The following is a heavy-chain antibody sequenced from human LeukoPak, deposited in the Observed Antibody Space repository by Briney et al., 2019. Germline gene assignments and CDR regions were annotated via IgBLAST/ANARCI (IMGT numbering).Heavy chain of an antibody. Sequence: GGSLRLSCAASGFTVSSNYMSWVRQAPGKGLEWVSVIYSGGSTYYADSVKGRFTISRDNSKNTLYLQMNSLRAEDTAVYYCARVDYGPGNYYYCMDVWGKGTTVTISS. D-gene: IGHD3-10*01. J-gene: IGHJ6*03. CDR2: IYSGGST. CDR1: GFTVSSNY. V-gene: IGHV3-53*01. CDR3: ARVDYGPGNYYYCMDV.